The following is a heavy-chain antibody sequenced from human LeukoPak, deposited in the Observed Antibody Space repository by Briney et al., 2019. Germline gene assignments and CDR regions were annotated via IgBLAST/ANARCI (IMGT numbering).Heavy chain of an antibody. CDR2: IYNTEST. CDR1: GYSISSGSY. V-gene: IGHV4-38-2*01. D-gene: IGHD3-16*01. J-gene: IGHJ4*02. CDR3: AKRGLGGGSDDF. Sequence: SETLSLTCVVSGYSISSGSYWDWIRQPQGKELEWMGTIYNTESTYYNPSLKSRVTISVDTSKNQFSLKLSSVTAAGTAVYYCAKRGLGGGSDDFWGQGTLVTVSS.